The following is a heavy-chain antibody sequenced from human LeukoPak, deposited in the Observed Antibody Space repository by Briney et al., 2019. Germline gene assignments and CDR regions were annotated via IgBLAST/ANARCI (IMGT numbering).Heavy chain of an antibody. V-gene: IGHV3-7*01. D-gene: IGHD5-12*01. CDR2: IKQDGSEK. J-gene: IGHJ4*02. CDR3: ARGPSGYHNT. Sequence: GGSLRLSCAASGFTLSSYWMSWVRQAPGKGLERVANIKQDGSEKYYVDSVKGRFTISRDNAKNSLYLQMNSLRAEDTAVYYCARGPSGYHNTGGQGTLVTVSS. CDR1: GFTLSSYW.